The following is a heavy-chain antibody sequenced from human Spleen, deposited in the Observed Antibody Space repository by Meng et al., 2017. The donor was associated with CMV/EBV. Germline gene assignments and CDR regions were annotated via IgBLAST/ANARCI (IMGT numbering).Heavy chain of an antibody. CDR2: MNPNSGNT. CDR1: GYTFTSYD. CDR3: VRDSGSSTWYGTYDYYGLGV. D-gene: IGHD2-2*01. J-gene: IGHJ6*02. Sequence: SVKVSCKAFGYTFTSYDITWVRQATGQGLEWMGWMNPNSGNTGYAQQFQGRVTMARNTSISTAYMELSSLRSDDTAVYYCVRDSGSSTWYGTYDYYGLGVWSQGPTVTVSS. V-gene: IGHV1-8*01.